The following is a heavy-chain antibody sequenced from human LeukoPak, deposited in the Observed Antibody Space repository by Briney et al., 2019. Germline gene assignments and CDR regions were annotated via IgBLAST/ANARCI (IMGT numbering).Heavy chain of an antibody. V-gene: IGHV3-48*01. Sequence: PGGSLRLSCVASGFNFSDYYMNWIRQSPGKGLEWISYMSSRSGIIYYADSVKGRFTISRDNSKNTLYLQMNSLRAEDTAVYYCAREFWVYDSSGSRSDAFDIWGQGTMVTVSS. CDR2: MSSRSGII. J-gene: IGHJ3*02. CDR1: GFNFSDYY. CDR3: AREFWVYDSSGSRSDAFDI. D-gene: IGHD3-22*01.